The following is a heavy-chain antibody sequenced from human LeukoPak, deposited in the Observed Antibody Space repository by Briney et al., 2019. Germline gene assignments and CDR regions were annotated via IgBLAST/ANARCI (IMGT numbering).Heavy chain of an antibody. Sequence: GGSLRLSCAASGFTFSSYAMSWVRQAPGKGLEWVSAISGSGGSTYYADSVKGRFTISRDNSKNTLYLQMNSLRAEDTAVYYCAKDFRAYYDSSSEAFDIWGQGTMVTVSS. D-gene: IGHD3-22*01. CDR1: GFTFSSYA. J-gene: IGHJ3*02. V-gene: IGHV3-23*01. CDR3: AKDFRAYYDSSSEAFDI. CDR2: ISGSGGST.